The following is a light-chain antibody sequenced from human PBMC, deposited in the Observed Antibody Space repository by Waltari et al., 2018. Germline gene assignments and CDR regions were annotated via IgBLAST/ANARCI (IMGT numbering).Light chain of an antibody. Sequence: QSALTQPPSASGSPGQSVTITCTGISSDVGGYHYFPWYQQLPGKAPKLMISEVTKRPSGVPDRFSGSKSGNTASLTVSGLQTEDEADYYCSSYAGSINPYVFGSGTRVTVL. CDR1: SSDVGGYHY. CDR3: SSYAGSINPYV. J-gene: IGLJ1*01. CDR2: EVT. V-gene: IGLV2-8*01.